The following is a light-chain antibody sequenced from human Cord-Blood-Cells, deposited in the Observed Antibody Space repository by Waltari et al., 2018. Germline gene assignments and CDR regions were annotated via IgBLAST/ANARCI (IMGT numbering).Light chain of an antibody. CDR3: QQSYSTPRT. CDR2: AAS. Sequence: DIQMTQSPSSLSASVGGRVTITCRASQSISSYLNWYQQKPGKAPKLLIYAASSLQSGVQSRFSGSGSGTDFTLTISSLQPEDFATYYCQQSYSTPRTFGQGP. V-gene: IGKV1-39*01. J-gene: IGKJ1*01. CDR1: QSISSY.